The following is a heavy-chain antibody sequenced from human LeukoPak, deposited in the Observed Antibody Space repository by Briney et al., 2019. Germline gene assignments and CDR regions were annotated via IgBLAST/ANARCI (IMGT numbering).Heavy chain of an antibody. D-gene: IGHD3-10*01. CDR1: GFTFSSYS. J-gene: IGHJ6*03. CDR2: ISSSSSYI. CDR3: ARESLLWFGELLNYYYMDV. Sequence: PGGSLRLSCAASGFTFSSYSMNWVRQAPGKGLEWVSSISSSSSYIYYADSVKGRFTISRDNAKNSLYLQMNSLRAEDTAVYHCARESLLWFGELLNYYYMDVWGKGTTVTVSS. V-gene: IGHV3-21*01.